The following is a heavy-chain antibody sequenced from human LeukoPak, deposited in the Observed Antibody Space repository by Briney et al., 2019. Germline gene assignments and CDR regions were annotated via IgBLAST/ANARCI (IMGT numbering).Heavy chain of an antibody. J-gene: IGHJ3*02. D-gene: IGHD6-19*01. CDR1: GFTFSRYG. CDR2: IWYDGSNK. CDR3: ARDATSSGNKYLHAFDI. V-gene: IGHV3-30*02. Sequence: TGGSLRLSCAASGFTFSRYGMSWVRQAPGKGLEWVAFIWYDGSNKYYADSVKGRFTISRDNSKNTLFLQMNSLRAEDTALYYCARDATSSGNKYLHAFDIWGQGTMVTVSS.